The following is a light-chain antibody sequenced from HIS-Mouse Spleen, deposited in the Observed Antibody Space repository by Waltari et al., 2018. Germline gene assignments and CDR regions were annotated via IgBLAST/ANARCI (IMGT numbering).Light chain of an antibody. CDR1: QSISSW. Sequence: IQLTQSPSSLSASVGDRVTITCRASQSISSWLAWYQQKPGKAPKLLIYKASSLESGVPSRFSGSGSGTEFTLTISSLQPDDFATYYCQQYNSYSHTFGPGTKVDIK. V-gene: IGKV1-5*03. CDR2: KAS. CDR3: QQYNSYSHT. J-gene: IGKJ3*01.